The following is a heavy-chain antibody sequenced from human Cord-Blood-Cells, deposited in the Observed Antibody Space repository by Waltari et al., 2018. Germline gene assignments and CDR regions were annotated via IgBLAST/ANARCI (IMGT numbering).Heavy chain of an antibody. Sequence: QVQLVQSGAEVKKPGASVKVFCKSSGYTFTSYAMHWVRQAPGQRLEWMGWINAGNGNTKYSQKFQGRVTITRDTSGSTAYMELSSLRSEGKAVYYCARRGVTGGALDAFDIWGQGTMVTVSS. CDR1: GYTFTSYA. CDR2: INAGNGNT. V-gene: IGHV1-3*01. D-gene: IGHD7-27*01. J-gene: IGHJ3*02. CDR3: ARRGVTGGALDAFDI.